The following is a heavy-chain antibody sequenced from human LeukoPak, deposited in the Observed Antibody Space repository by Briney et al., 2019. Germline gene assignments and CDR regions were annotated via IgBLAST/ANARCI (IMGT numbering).Heavy chain of an antibody. CDR2: ISAYNGNT. D-gene: IGHD2-2*01. Sequence: ASVKASCKASGYTFTSYGISWVRQAPGQGLEWMGWISAYNGNTNYAQKLQGRVTMTTDTSTSTAYMELRSLRSDDTAVYYCARDQSGSTSRDYYYYYGMDVWGQGTTVTVSS. CDR1: GYTFTSYG. V-gene: IGHV1-18*01. CDR3: ARDQSGSTSRDYYYYYGMDV. J-gene: IGHJ6*02.